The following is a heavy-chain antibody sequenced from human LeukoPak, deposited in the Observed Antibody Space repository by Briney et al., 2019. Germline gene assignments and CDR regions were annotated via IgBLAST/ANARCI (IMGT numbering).Heavy chain of an antibody. J-gene: IGHJ3*02. Sequence: ASVKVSCKASGYTFTSYDINWVRQATGQGLEWMGWINPNSGGTNYAQKFQGRVTMTRDTSISTAYMELSRLRSDDTAVYYCAREPPPADYDDAFDIWGQGTMVTVSS. V-gene: IGHV1-2*02. CDR1: GYTFTSYD. D-gene: IGHD4-17*01. CDR3: AREPPPADYDDAFDI. CDR2: INPNSGGT.